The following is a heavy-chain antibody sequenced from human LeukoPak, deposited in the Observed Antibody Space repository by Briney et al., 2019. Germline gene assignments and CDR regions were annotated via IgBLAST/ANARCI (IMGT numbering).Heavy chain of an antibody. D-gene: IGHD5-24*01. CDR1: GFTFSSHW. CDR2: INNDGRVA. CDR3: AMALDY. J-gene: IGHJ4*02. Sequence: GGSLRLSXAASGFTFSSHWMHSVRQAPGKGLVWVSFINNDGRVARYADSVKGRFTISRDNSKNTLYLQMDRLRVEDTAVYYCAMALDYWGQGTLVTVSS. V-gene: IGHV3-74*01.